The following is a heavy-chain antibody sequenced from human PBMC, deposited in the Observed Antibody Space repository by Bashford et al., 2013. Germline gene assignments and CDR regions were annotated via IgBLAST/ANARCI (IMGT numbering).Heavy chain of an antibody. J-gene: IGHJ6*02. CDR3: ASSTYYDIFYGVDV. D-gene: IGHD3-9*01. CDR1: GYTFSDYY. Sequence: ASVKVSCKASGYTFSDYYLHWVRQAPGQGLEWMGWINPNPNSGATKYAEMFQGRVTMTRDTSISTAYMELSSLRSDDTAVYYCASSTYYDIFYGVDVWGQGTTVTVSS. CDR2: INPNPNSGAT. V-gene: IGHV1-2*02.